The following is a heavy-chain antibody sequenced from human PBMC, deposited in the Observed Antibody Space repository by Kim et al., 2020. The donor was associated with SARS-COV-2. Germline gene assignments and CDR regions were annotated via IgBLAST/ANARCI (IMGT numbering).Heavy chain of an antibody. V-gene: IGHV4-34*01. CDR1: GGSFSGYY. J-gene: IGHJ4*02. Sequence: SETLSLTCAVYGGSFSGYYWSWIRQPPGKGLEWIGEINHSGSTNYNPSLKGRVTISVDTSKNQFSLKLSSVTAADTAVYYCATTGVLGIAVAGTGDYWGQGTLVTVSS. D-gene: IGHD6-19*01. CDR3: ATTGVLGIAVAGTGDY. CDR2: INHSGST.